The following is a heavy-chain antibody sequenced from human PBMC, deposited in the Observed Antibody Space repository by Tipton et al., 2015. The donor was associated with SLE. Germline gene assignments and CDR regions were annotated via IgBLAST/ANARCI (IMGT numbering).Heavy chain of an antibody. CDR1: GGSISSGDYY. V-gene: IGHV4-30-4*08. J-gene: IGHJ4*02. CDR3: ALAGIAAAGPSQYLNI. Sequence: TLSLTCTVSGGSISSGDYYWSWIRQPPGKGLEWIGYIYYSGSTYYNPSLKSRVTISVDTSKNQFSLKLSSVTAADTAVYYCALAGIAAAGPSQYLNIWGQGTLVTVSS. CDR2: IYYSGST. D-gene: IGHD6-13*01.